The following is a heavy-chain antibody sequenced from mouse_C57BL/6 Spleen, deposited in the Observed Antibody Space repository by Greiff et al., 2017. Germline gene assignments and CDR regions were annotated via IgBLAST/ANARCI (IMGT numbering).Heavy chain of an antibody. CDR2: ISSGGSYT. CDR1: GFTFSSYG. CDR3: ARHEGDGYDAMDY. V-gene: IGHV5-6*01. Sequence: EVNVVESGGDLVKPGGSLKLSCAASGFTFSSYGMSWVRQTPDKRLEWVATISSGGSYTYYPDSVKGRFTISRDNAKNTLYLQMSSLKSEDTAMYYCARHEGDGYDAMDYWGQGTSVTVSS. D-gene: IGHD2-3*01. J-gene: IGHJ4*01.